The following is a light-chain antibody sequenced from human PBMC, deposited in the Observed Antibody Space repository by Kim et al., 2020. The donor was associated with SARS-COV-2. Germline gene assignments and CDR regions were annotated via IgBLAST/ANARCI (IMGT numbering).Light chain of an antibody. Sequence: EIVMTQSPGTLSVSPGERATLSCRASQSVSSNYLAWYQQKPGHAPRLLIYGASSRATVIPDSFSGSGSGTDFTLTSTRLAPEVFAVYYCQQYSSSPATFGQGTKVDIK. J-gene: IGKJ1*01. CDR2: GAS. CDR3: QQYSSSPAT. V-gene: IGKV3-20*01. CDR1: QSVSSNY.